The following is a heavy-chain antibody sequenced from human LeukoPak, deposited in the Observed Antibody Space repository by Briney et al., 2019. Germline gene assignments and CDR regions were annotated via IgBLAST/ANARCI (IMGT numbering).Heavy chain of an antibody. Sequence: SETLSLTCAVYGGSFSGYYWSWIRQPPGKGLEWIGEINHSGSTNYNPSLKSRVTISVDTSKNQFSLKLSSVTAADTAVYYCARLVYQLPTDNWFDPWGQGTLVTVSS. CDR2: INHSGST. CDR3: ARLVYQLPTDNWFDP. CDR1: GGSFSGYY. D-gene: IGHD2-2*01. J-gene: IGHJ5*02. V-gene: IGHV4-34*01.